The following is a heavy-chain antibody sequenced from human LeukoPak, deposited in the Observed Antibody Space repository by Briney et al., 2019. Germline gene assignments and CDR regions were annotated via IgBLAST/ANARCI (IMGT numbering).Heavy chain of an antibody. CDR3: ARSSYYYDSSGYYLY. D-gene: IGHD3-22*01. J-gene: IGHJ4*02. CDR2: ISYDGSNK. Sequence: GGSLRLSCAASGFTFSTYAMDWVRQAPGKGLEWVAVISYDGSNKYYADSVKGRFAISRDNSKNTLYLQMNSLRAEDTAVYYCARSSYYYDSSGYYLYWGQGTLVTVSS. CDR1: GFTFSTYA. V-gene: IGHV3-30*09.